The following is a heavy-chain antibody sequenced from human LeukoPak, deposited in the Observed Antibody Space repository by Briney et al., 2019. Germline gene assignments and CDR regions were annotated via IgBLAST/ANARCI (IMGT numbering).Heavy chain of an antibody. CDR2: IYYSGST. CDR3: AREWVEDFWSGYSHDKSNWFDP. CDR1: GGSISSGGYY. J-gene: IGHJ5*02. D-gene: IGHD3-3*01. Sequence: SETLSLTCTVSGGSISSGGYYWSWIRQHPGKGLEWIGYIYYSGSTNYNPSLKSRVTISVDTSKNQFSLKLSSVTAADTAVYYCAREWVEDFWSGYSHDKSNWFDPWGQGALVTVSS. V-gene: IGHV4-31*03.